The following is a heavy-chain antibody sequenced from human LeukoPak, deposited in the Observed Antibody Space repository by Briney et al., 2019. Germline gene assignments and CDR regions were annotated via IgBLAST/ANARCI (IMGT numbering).Heavy chain of an antibody. CDR2: ISRSGTAL. Sequence: GGSLRLSCATSGFIFSTDEMTWGRQAPGKGLGWVAHISRSGTALYYADSVKGRFTISRDNSKNSLYLQMNSLRAEDTAVYYCARDLRGTTFNYWGQGTLVTVSS. CDR3: ARDLRGTTFNY. D-gene: IGHD4-11*01. V-gene: IGHV3-48*03. J-gene: IGHJ4*02. CDR1: GFIFSTDE.